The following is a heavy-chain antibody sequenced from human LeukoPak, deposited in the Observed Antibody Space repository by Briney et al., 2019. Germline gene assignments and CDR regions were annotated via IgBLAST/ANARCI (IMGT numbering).Heavy chain of an antibody. V-gene: IGHV1-18*04. D-gene: IGHD4-17*01. J-gene: IGHJ2*01. Sequence: ASVKVSCKASGYTFTSYGISWVRQAPGQGLEWMGWISAYNGNTNYAQKLQGRVTMTTDTSTSTAYMELRSLRSVDTAVYYCARDQEDDGDYLSYWYFDLWGRGTLVTVSS. CDR2: ISAYNGNT. CDR1: GYTFTSYG. CDR3: ARDQEDDGDYLSYWYFDL.